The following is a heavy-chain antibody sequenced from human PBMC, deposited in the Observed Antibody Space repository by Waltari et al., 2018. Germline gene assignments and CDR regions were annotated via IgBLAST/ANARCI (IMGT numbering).Heavy chain of an antibody. CDR1: GGSISSYY. V-gene: IGHV4-59*01. Sequence: QVQLQESGPGLVKPSETLSLTCTVSGGSISSYYWSWIRQPPGKGLEWIGYIYYSGSTNYNPALKSRVTISVDTSKNQFSLKLSSVTAADTAVYYCARTDYYDSSGYINGVSAFDIWGQGTMVTVSS. D-gene: IGHD3-22*01. J-gene: IGHJ3*02. CDR3: ARTDYYDSSGYINGVSAFDI. CDR2: IYYSGST.